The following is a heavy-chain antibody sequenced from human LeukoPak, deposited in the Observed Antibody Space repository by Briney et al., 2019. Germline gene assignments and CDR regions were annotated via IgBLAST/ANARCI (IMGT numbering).Heavy chain of an antibody. J-gene: IGHJ5*02. V-gene: IGHV7-4-1*02. Sequence: GASVKVSCKASGYTFNSYAMNWVRQAPGQGLEWMGWINTNTGNPTYAQGFTGRFVFSLDTSVSTAYLQISSLKAEDTAVYYCARDLPETTLLGWFDPWGQGTLVTVSS. CDR2: INTNTGNP. CDR3: ARDLPETTLLGWFDP. D-gene: IGHD4-17*01. CDR1: GYTFNSYA.